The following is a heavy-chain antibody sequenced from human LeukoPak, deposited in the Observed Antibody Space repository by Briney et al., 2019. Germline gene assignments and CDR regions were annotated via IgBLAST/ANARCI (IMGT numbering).Heavy chain of an antibody. V-gene: IGHV4-39*07. J-gene: IGHJ5*02. CDR1: GGSISSSSYY. CDR3: ARLSITMVRGVIITLENWFDP. D-gene: IGHD3-10*01. Sequence: SETLSLTCTVSGGSISSSSYYWGWIRQPPGKGLEWIGSIYYSGSTYYNPSLKSRVTISVDTSKNQFSLKLSSVTAADTAVYYCARLSITMVRGVIITLENWFDPWGQGTLVTVSS. CDR2: IYYSGST.